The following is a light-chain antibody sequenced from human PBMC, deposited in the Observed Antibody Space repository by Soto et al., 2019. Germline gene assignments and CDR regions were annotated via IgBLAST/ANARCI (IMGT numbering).Light chain of an antibody. CDR1: SSNIGAGYD. V-gene: IGLV1-40*01. CDR3: QSYDSSLSAPYV. Sequence: QSVLRQPPTVSGAPGQRVPISCTGSSSNIGAGYDVHWYQHLPGTAPKLLIYDNSNRPSGVPDRFSGSKSGTSASLAITGLQAEDEADYYCQSYDSSLSAPYVFGTGTKVTVL. CDR2: DNS. J-gene: IGLJ1*01.